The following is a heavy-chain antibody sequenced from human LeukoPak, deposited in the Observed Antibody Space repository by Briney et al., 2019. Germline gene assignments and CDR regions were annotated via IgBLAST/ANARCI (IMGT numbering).Heavy chain of an antibody. Sequence: PGRSLRLSCAASGFTFSSYGMHWVRQAPGKGLEWVAVIWYDGSNKYYTDSVKGRFTISRDNSKNTLYLQMNSLRAEDTAVYYCAKALVPAAYYMDVWGKGTTVTVSS. V-gene: IGHV3-33*06. CDR3: AKALVPAAYYMDV. J-gene: IGHJ6*03. CDR1: GFTFSSYG. D-gene: IGHD2-2*01. CDR2: IWYDGSNK.